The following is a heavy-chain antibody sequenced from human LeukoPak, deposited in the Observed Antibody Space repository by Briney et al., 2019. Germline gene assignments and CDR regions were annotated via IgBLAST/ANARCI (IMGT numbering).Heavy chain of an antibody. CDR1: GFTFSHYT. CDR2: IRYDGSNK. J-gene: IGHJ4*02. V-gene: IGHV3-30*02. CDR3: AKDLYGFYNIVVVPAALEY. Sequence: PGGSLRLSCAASGFTFSHYTMNWVRQAPGKGLEWVAFIRYDGSNKYYADSVKGRFTISRDNSKNTLYLQMNSLRAEDTAVYYCAKDLYGFYNIVVVPAALEYWGQGTLVTVSS. D-gene: IGHD2-2*01.